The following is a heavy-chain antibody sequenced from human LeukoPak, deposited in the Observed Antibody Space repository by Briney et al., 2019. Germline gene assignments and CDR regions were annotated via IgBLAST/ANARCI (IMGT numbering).Heavy chain of an antibody. V-gene: IGHV3-7*01. Sequence: PGGSLRLSCAASGFTFNTYWMSWVRQAPGKGLEWVANIKLDGSERNYVDSVWGRFTISRDNAKNSLYLQMNSLRAEDTAVYYCARGGWSFDPWGQGTLVTVSS. J-gene: IGHJ5*02. CDR1: GFTFNTYW. CDR2: IKLDGSER. CDR3: ARGGWSFDP.